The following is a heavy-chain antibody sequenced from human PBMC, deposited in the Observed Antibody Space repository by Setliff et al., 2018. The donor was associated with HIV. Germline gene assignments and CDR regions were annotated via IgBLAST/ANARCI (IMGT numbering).Heavy chain of an antibody. CDR3: ARRSGRSLDY. J-gene: IGHJ4*02. V-gene: IGHV4-59*11. D-gene: IGHD6-19*01. CDR1: GGSISSHY. CDR2: IYYSGST. Sequence: SETLSLTCTVSGGSISSHYWSWIRQPPGKGLEWIGSIYYSGSTNYHPSLKSRVTISVDTSKNQFSLKLSSVTAADTAVYYCARRSGRSLDYWGQGTLVTVSS.